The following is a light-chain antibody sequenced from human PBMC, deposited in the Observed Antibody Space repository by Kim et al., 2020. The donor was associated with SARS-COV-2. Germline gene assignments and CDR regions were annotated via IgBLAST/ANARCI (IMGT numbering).Light chain of an antibody. CDR3: QVWDGRAVV. Sequence: SVALGQTARMTCGGDNIEKRNVHWYQQRPGHAPILVIYRDSKRPSGIPERVSGSNSGNTATLTISRVQAGDEADYYCQVWDGRAVVFGGGTQLTVL. CDR2: RDS. V-gene: IGLV3-9*01. CDR1: NIEKRN. J-gene: IGLJ2*01.